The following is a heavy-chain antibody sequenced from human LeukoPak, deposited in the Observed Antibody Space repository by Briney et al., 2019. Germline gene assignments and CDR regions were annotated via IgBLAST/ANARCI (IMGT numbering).Heavy chain of an antibody. V-gene: IGHV3-23*01. Sequence: GVPLRLFCAASEFTFTNYAMYSMYWVRQAPGKGLECVSGIVRSGGSTYYADSVKGRYTISRDNSKNTLYLQMNSLRAEDTAVYYCAKLVGASPLDYWGQGTLVTVSS. CDR2: IVRSGGST. D-gene: IGHD1-26*01. CDR3: AKLVGASPLDY. CDR1: EFTFTNYA. J-gene: IGHJ4*02.